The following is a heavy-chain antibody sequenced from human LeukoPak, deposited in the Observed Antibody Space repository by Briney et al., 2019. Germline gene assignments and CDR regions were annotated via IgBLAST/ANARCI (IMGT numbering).Heavy chain of an antibody. J-gene: IGHJ3*02. CDR2: INPNSGGT. V-gene: IGHV1-2*02. CDR1: GYTFTDHY. Sequence: ASVKVSCKASGYTFTDHYVHWVRQAPGQGLEWMGWINPNSGGTNSAQKFQGRVTMTRDTSISTAYMEPSRLRSDDTAVYYCAREETSGSSSAFDIWGQGTMVTVSS. CDR3: AREETSGSSSAFDI. D-gene: IGHD1-26*01.